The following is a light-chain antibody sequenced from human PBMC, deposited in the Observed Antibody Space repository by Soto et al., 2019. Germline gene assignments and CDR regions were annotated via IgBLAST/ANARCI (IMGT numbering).Light chain of an antibody. CDR2: DVS. J-gene: IGLJ2*01. CDR1: SSDVGGYNY. CDR3: CSYAGSLV. V-gene: IGLV2-11*01. Sequence: HSVLTQPRSVSGSPGQSVTISCTGTSSDVGGYNYVSWYQQHPGKAPKLMIYDVSKRPSGVPDRFSGSKSGNTASLTISGLQAEDEADYYCCSYAGSLVFGGGTKLTVL.